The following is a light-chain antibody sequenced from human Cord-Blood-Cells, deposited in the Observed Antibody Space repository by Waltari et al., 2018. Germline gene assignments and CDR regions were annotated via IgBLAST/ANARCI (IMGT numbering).Light chain of an antibody. CDR2: EVS. Sequence: QSALTQPASVSGSPGPSITISCTGTSRDVGSYNLVSCYQQHPGKAPKLMIYEVSKRPSGVSNRFSGSKSGNTASLTISGLQAEDEADYYCYSYAGSSTGVFGGGTKLTVL. CDR1: SRDVGSYNL. V-gene: IGLV2-23*02. J-gene: IGLJ3*02. CDR3: YSYAGSSTGV.